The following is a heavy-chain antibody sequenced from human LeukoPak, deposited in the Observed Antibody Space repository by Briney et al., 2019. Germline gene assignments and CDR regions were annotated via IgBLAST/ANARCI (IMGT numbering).Heavy chain of an antibody. CDR2: MNPNSGNT. J-gene: IGHJ4*02. CDR1: GYTFTSYD. V-gene: IGHV1-8*01. D-gene: IGHD2-15*01. Sequence: ASVKVSCKASGYTFTSYDINWVRQATGQGLEWMGWMNPNSGNTGSAQRFQGRVTMTRNTSISTAYMELSSLRSEDTAVYYCARALRVGRYSADYWGQGTLVTVSS. CDR3: ARALRVGRYSADY.